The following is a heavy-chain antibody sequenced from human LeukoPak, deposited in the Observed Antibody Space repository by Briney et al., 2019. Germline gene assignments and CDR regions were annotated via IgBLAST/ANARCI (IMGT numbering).Heavy chain of an antibody. CDR2: INHSGST. CDR3: ARGRYYDFWSGYYHFDY. Sequence: SETLSLTCAVYGGSFSGYYWSWIRQPPGKGLEWIGEINHSGSTNYNPSLKSRVTISVDTSKNQCSLKLSSMTAADTAVYYCARGRYYDFWSGYYHFDYWGQGTLVTVSS. D-gene: IGHD3-3*01. J-gene: IGHJ4*02. CDR1: GGSFSGYY. V-gene: IGHV4-34*01.